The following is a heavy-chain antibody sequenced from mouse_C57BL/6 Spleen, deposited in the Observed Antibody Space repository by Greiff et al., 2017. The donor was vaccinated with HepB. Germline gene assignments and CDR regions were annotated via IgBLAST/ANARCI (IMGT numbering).Heavy chain of an antibody. D-gene: IGHD2-2*01. V-gene: IGHV1-69*01. Sequence: QVQLQQPGAELVMPGASVKLSCKASGYTFTSYWMHWVKQRPGQGLEWIGEIDPSDSYTNYNQKFKGKSTLTVDKSSSTAYMQLSSLTSEDSAVYYCARGGVTTGGDYWGQGTTLTVSS. J-gene: IGHJ2*01. CDR3: ARGGVTTGGDY. CDR1: GYTFTSYW. CDR2: IDPSDSYT.